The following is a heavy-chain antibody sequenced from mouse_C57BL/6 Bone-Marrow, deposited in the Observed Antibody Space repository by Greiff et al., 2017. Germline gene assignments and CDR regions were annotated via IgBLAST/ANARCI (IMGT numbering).Heavy chain of an antibody. Sequence: EVQLQQSGPELVKPGASVKIPCKASGYTFTDYNMDWVKQSHGKSLEWIGDINPNNGGTIYNQKFKGKATLTVDKSSSTAYMELRSLTSEDTAVYYCASSIYDGYPFAYWGQGTLVTVSA. J-gene: IGHJ3*01. CDR3: ASSIYDGYPFAY. CDR2: INPNNGGT. D-gene: IGHD2-3*01. CDR1: GYTFTDYN. V-gene: IGHV1-18*01.